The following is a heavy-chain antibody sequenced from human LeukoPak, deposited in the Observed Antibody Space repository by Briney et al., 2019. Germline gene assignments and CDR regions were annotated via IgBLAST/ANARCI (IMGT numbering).Heavy chain of an antibody. CDR3: MTGYSSSGRLSHLR. V-gene: IGHV3-73*01. D-gene: IGHD6-19*01. CDR2: IRSKANSYAT. J-gene: IGHJ4*02. Sequence: GGSLRLSCAASGFTFSGSAMHWVRQASGKGLEWVGRIRSKANSYATAYAASVKGRFTISRDDSKNTAYLQMNSLKTEDTAVYYCMTGYSSSGRLSHLRWGQGTLVTVSS. CDR1: GFTFSGSA.